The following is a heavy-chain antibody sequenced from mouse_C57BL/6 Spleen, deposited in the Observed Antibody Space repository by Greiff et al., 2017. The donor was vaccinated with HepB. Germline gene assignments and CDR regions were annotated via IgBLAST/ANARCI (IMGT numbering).Heavy chain of an antibody. CDR1: GYAFTNYL. CDR2: INPGSGGT. Sequence: QVQLQQSGAELVRPGTSVKVSCKASGYAFTNYLIEWVKQRPGQGLEWIGVINPGSGGTNYNEKFKGKATLTADKSSSTAYMQLSSLTSEDSAVYFCARETYYYGSSYPFAYWGQGTLVTVSA. CDR3: ARETYYYGSSYPFAY. J-gene: IGHJ3*01. D-gene: IGHD1-1*01. V-gene: IGHV1-54*01.